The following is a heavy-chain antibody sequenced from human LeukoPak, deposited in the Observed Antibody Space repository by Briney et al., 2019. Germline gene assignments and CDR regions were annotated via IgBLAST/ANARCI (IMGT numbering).Heavy chain of an antibody. Sequence: PSETLSLTCTVSGGSISSYYWSWIRQPPGKGLEWIGYIYYSESTNYNPSLKSRVTISVDTSKNQFSLKLSSVTAADTAVYYCARGRGYFDYWGQGTLVTVSS. J-gene: IGHJ4*02. CDR2: IYYSEST. V-gene: IGHV4-59*01. D-gene: IGHD3-10*01. CDR3: ARGRGYFDY. CDR1: GGSISSYY.